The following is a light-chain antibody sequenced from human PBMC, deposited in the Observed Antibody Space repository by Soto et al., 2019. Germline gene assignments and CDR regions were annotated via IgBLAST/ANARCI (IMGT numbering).Light chain of an antibody. CDR1: QSVSSY. J-gene: IGKJ4*01. CDR3: QQRSNWPTT. CDR2: DAS. V-gene: IGKV3-11*01. Sequence: EIVLTQSPATLSLSPGERATLSCGASQSVSSYLAWYQQNPGQAPRLLMYDASNRATGIPARFSGSGSGTDFTLTISSLEPEDFAVYYCQQRSNWPTTFGGGTTVEIK.